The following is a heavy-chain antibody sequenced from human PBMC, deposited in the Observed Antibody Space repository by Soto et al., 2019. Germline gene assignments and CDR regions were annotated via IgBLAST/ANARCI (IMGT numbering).Heavy chain of an antibody. V-gene: IGHV3-30-3*01. J-gene: IGHJ4*02. Sequence: QVQLVESGGGVVQPGRSLRLSCAASRFTFSNYAIHWVRQAPGKGLEWVAVLSFDGNNIHYADSVKGRFTVSRDNSKNTLFLQMNSLRPEDTALYYCARGPIGDAATVTNYFDYWGQGTLVTVSS. CDR2: LSFDGNNI. D-gene: IGHD5-18*01. CDR3: ARGPIGDAATVTNYFDY. CDR1: RFTFSNYA.